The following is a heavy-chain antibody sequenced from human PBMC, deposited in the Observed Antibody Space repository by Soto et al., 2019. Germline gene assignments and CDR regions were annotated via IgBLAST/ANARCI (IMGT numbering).Heavy chain of an antibody. V-gene: IGHV4-34*01. CDR3: ARLSLDRASIVGATLNDY. CDR1: GGSFSGYY. CDR2: INHSGST. D-gene: IGHD1-26*01. Sequence: ETLSLTCAVYGGSFSGYYWSWIRQPPGKGLEWIGEINHSGSTNYNPSLKSRVTISVDTYKNQFSLKLSSVTAADTAVYYCARLSLDRASIVGATLNDYWGQGTRVTVSS. J-gene: IGHJ4*02.